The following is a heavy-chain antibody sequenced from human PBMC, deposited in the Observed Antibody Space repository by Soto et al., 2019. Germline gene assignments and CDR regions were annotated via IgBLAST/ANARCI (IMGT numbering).Heavy chain of an antibody. D-gene: IGHD4-4*01. CDR1: GGSISSGDYY. V-gene: IGHV4-30-4*01. CDR3: AREGYYSNSYNWFDP. J-gene: IGHJ5*02. CDR2: IYYSGST. Sequence: PSETLSLTCTVSGGSISSGDYYWSWIRQPPGKGLEWIGYIYYSGSTYYNPSLKSRVTISVDTSKNQFSLKLSSVTAADTAVYYCAREGYYSNSYNWFDPWGQGTLVTV.